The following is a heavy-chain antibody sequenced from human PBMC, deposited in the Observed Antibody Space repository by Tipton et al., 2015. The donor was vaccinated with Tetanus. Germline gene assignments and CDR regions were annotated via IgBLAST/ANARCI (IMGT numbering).Heavy chain of an antibody. Sequence: SLRLSCTASGFTFKSYTLNWVRQAPGNGLEWVAAISGSRLTPYYADSVKGRFTTSRDDSKNTLYLHMTSLRAEDTAVYYCAKVRGTLRYSFDSWGQGTLVTVSS. J-gene: IGHJ5*01. CDR1: GFTFKSYT. CDR3: AKVRGTLRYSFDS. D-gene: IGHD1-26*01. CDR2: ISGSRLTP. V-gene: IGHV3-23*01.